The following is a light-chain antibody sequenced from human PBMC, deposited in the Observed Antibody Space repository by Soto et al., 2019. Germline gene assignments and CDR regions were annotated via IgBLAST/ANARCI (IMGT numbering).Light chain of an antibody. CDR3: QQYGSSPT. CDR1: QSVRNY. CDR2: GAS. V-gene: IGKV3-20*01. Sequence: EIVLTQSPSTLSLTPGETATLPCRASQSVRNYLAWYQQKPGQAPRLLIYGASFRATGIPARFSGRGSGTDFTLSISRLEPEDFAVYYCQQYGSSPTLGQGTKVDI. J-gene: IGKJ2*01.